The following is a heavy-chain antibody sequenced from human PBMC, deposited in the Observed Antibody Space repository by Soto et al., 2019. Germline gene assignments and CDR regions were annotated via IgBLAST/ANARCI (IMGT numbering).Heavy chain of an antibody. V-gene: IGHV3-23*01. J-gene: IGHJ4*02. CDR3: VKDDGGYPSTAPH. CDR1: GITISNYP. Sequence: EVQLLESGGGLVQPGGSLRLSCAASGITISNYPMSWVRQAPGKGLDWVSGISGSGDRTYYADSATGRFSISKDISKNSLSLPLDSLGVEDTAVYFCVKDDGGYPSTAPHWGQGTLVTVSS. CDR2: ISGSGDRT. D-gene: IGHD3-22*01.